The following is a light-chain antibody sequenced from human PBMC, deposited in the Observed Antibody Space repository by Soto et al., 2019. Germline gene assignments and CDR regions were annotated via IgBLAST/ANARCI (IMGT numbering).Light chain of an antibody. CDR3: ATWDDSVIGVV. CDR1: SSNIGRHY. Sequence: QSVLTQPPSASGTHGQRVTISCSGSSSNIGRHYVYWDQHLSGAAPKLLIYRDNRRPSGVPDRFSGSKSGTSAYLAISGLRSDDEDDYYCATWDDSVIGVVFGGGTKVTVL. CDR2: RDN. V-gene: IGLV1-47*01. J-gene: IGLJ2*01.